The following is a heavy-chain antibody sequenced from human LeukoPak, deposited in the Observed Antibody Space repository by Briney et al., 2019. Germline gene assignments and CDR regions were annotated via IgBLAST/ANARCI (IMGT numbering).Heavy chain of an antibody. J-gene: IGHJ4*02. CDR1: GFTFSSYS. Sequence: GGSLRLSCAASGFTFSSYSMNWVRQAPGKGLEWVSYISSSSSIIYYADSVKGRFTISRDNAKNSLYLQMNSLRAEDTAVYYCAGALMGATPFDYWGQGTLVTVSS. CDR2: ISSSSSII. D-gene: IGHD1-26*01. V-gene: IGHV3-48*04. CDR3: AGALMGATPFDY.